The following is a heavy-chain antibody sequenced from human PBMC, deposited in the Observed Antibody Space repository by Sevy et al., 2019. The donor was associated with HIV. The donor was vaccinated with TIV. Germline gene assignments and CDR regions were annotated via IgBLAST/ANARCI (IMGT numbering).Heavy chain of an antibody. CDR2: IRQDGSEK. J-gene: IGHJ6*02. CDR3: ARDVTTAIFGVLRDYGMDV. V-gene: IGHV3-7*01. Sequence: GGSLRLSCAASGFTFSTYWMSWVRQAPGKGLEWMANIRQDGSEKYYVDSVEGRFTSSKDNAKNSLYLQMNSLRAEDTAVYYCARDVTTAIFGVLRDYGMDVWGQGTTVTVSS. CDR1: GFTFSTYW. D-gene: IGHD3-3*01.